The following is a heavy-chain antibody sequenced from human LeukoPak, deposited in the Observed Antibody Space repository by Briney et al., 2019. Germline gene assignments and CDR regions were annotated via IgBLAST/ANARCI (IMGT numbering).Heavy chain of an antibody. Sequence: GGSLRLSCAASGFTFSSYEMNWVRQAPGKGLEWVSYISSSGSTIYYADSVKGRFTISRDNAKNSLYLQMNSLRAEDTAVYYCARASYSSSWYHVHYYYYMDVWGKGTTVTISS. J-gene: IGHJ6*03. CDR2: ISSSGSTI. V-gene: IGHV3-48*03. D-gene: IGHD6-13*01. CDR3: ARASYSSSWYHVHYYYYMDV. CDR1: GFTFSSYE.